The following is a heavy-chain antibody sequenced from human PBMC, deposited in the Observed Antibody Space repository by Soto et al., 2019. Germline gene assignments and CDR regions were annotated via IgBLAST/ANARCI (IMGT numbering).Heavy chain of an antibody. V-gene: IGHV3-73*02. CDR3: TRHALQYCGGYCYLVPYVDL. D-gene: IGHD2-21*02. Sequence: EVQLVESGGGLVQPGGSLKLSCAASGFTFSGSAMHWVRQASGKGLEWVGRIRSKANNYATAYAASVKGRFTISRDDAKNTAYLKMNSLKTDDKAVYYCTRHALQYCGGYCYLVPYVDLCGRGTLVTVSS. CDR2: IRSKANNYAT. J-gene: IGHJ2*01. CDR1: GFTFSGSA.